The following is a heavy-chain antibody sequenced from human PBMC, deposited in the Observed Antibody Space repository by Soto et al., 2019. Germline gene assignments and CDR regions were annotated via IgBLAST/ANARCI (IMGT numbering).Heavy chain of an antibody. D-gene: IGHD2-15*01. CDR3: ARDSSDCSGGSCYTSPDY. CDR2: INPSGGST. Sequence: QVQLVQSGAEVKKPGASVKVSCKASGYTFTSYYMHWVRQAPGQGLDWMGLINPSGGSTSYAQKFHSSDTMTRDTSTSTVYMELSSLRSEDTAVYYCARDSSDCSGGSCYTSPDYWGQGTLVTVSS. V-gene: IGHV1-46*03. CDR1: GYTFTSYY. J-gene: IGHJ4*02.